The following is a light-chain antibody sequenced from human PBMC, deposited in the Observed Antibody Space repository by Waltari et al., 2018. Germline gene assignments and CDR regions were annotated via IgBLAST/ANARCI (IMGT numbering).Light chain of an antibody. J-gene: IGKJ2*01. CDR1: QRVSSN. CDR2: GAS. Sequence: EIVMTQSPATLSVSPGARATLSCRASQRVSSNLAWYKQKPVQSPRLRIYGASTRATGSPARFCGRGSGTDFTLTISSLQSEDFAVYCCEEYNNWPPEDTFGQGTKLEIK. CDR3: EEYNNWPPEDT. V-gene: IGKV3D-15*01.